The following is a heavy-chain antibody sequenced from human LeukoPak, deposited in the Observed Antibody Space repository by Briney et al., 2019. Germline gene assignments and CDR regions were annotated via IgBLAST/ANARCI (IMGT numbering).Heavy chain of an antibody. CDR3: ARVSGITMIVVLQSDAFDI. Sequence: SETLPLACTVSGGSISSSSYYWGWIRQPPGKGLEWIGSIYYSGSTYYNPSLKSRVTISVDTSKNQFSLKLSSVTAADTAVYYCARVSGITMIVVLQSDAFDIWGQGTMVTVSS. CDR2: IYYSGST. V-gene: IGHV4-39*07. D-gene: IGHD3-22*01. CDR1: GGSISSSSYY. J-gene: IGHJ3*02.